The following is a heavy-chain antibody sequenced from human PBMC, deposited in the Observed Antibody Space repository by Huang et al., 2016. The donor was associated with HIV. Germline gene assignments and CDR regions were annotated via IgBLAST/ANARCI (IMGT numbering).Heavy chain of an antibody. CDR3: ARGVGNSNRGFDI. V-gene: IGHV1-69*13. CDR1: GGTVSSVS. CDR2: SIPVQDTT. D-gene: IGHD5-18*01. Sequence: QVQLVQSGAEMKKSGSSVKVSCKASGGTVSSVSFTWVRQAPGHGLEWMGGSIPVQDTTDLAIKFRGRVTLPADESTNTAVMELSGLASQDTAVYYCARGVGNSNRGFDIWGQGTLVTVS. J-gene: IGHJ4*02.